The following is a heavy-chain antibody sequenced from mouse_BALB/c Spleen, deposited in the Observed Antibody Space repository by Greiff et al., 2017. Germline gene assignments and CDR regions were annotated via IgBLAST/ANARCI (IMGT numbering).Heavy chain of an antibody. CDR2: ISSGGST. CDR3: ARLITTGGYAMDY. D-gene: IGHD2-4*01. V-gene: IGHV5-6-5*01. CDR1: GFTFSSYA. J-gene: IGHJ4*01. Sequence: EVHLVESGGGLVKPGGSLKLSCAASGFTFSSYAMSWVRQTPEKRLEWVASISSGGSTYYPDSVKGRFTISRDNARNILYLQMSSLRSEDTAMYYCARLITTGGYAMDYWGQGTSVTVSS.